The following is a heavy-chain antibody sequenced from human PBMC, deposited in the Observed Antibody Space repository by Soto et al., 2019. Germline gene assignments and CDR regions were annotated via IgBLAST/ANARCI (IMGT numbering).Heavy chain of an antibody. Sequence: EVQLVESGGGLIKPGDSLRLSCAVSGLKFSDAYMIWVRQAPGMGLEWVGRIKSKGAGETKDYAAPVKGRFAISRDDSKDALYLEMTSLKTEDTAVYFCAWDNTGRFRTDYWGQGTLVTVSS. CDR1: GLKFSDAY. V-gene: IGHV3-15*07. CDR3: AWDNTGRFRTDY. J-gene: IGHJ4*02. CDR2: IKSKGAGETK. D-gene: IGHD2-8*02.